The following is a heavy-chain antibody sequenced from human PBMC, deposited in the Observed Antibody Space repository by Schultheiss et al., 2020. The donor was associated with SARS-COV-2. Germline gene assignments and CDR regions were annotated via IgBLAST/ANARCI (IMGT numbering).Heavy chain of an antibody. CDR1: GGSISSSSYY. V-gene: IGHV4-61*05. Sequence: SETLSLTCTVSGGSISSSSYYWTWIRQPPGKGLEWIGSIIYSGSTNYNPSLKSRVTISVDTSKNQFSLKLSSVTAADTAVYYCARGPRGYTFGRWFDYWGQGTLVTVSS. CDR3: ARGPRGYTFGRWFDY. CDR2: IIYSGST. J-gene: IGHJ5*01. D-gene: IGHD5-18*01.